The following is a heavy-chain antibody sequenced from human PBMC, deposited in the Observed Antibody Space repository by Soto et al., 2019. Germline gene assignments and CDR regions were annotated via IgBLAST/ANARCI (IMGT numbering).Heavy chain of an antibody. J-gene: IGHJ6*02. D-gene: IGHD1-1*01. CDR1: GVTCSSSW. Sequence: EVQLVESGGGLVQPGGSLRLTCAASGVTCSSSWMSCVRQAPGKGLEWVAKIKEDGSEKYYVDSVKGRFTISRDTANNSLYLQMNSLRAEDTAVYYCARSPTGTTWYYYGVDVWGQGTTVTVSS. CDR3: ARSPTGTTWYYYGVDV. V-gene: IGHV3-7*05. CDR2: IKEDGSEK.